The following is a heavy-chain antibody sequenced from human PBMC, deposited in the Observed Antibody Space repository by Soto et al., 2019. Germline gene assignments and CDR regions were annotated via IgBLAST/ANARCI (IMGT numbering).Heavy chain of an antibody. CDR2: IYYSGST. Sequence: QVQLQESGPGLVKPSQTLSLTCTVSGGSISSGGYYWSWIRQHPGKGLEWIGYIYYSGSTYYNPSLKGRVTISVDTSKNQFSLKLSSVTAADTAVYYCARAPRLSGRYGMDVWGQGTTVTVSS. J-gene: IGHJ6*02. V-gene: IGHV4-31*03. D-gene: IGHD3-10*01. CDR3: ARAPRLSGRYGMDV. CDR1: GGSISSGGYY.